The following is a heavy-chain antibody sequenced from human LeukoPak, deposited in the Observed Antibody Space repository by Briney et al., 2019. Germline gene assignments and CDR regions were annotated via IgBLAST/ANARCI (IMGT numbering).Heavy chain of an antibody. J-gene: IGHJ3*02. V-gene: IGHV3-21*04. CDR3: AKGYYDSSGYPQEFDI. CDR1: GFTFSSYS. Sequence: GGSLRLSCAASGFTFSSYSMNWVRQAPGKGLEWVSSISSSSSYIYYADSVKGRFTISRDNSKNSLYLQMNSLRTEDTALYYCAKGYYDSSGYPQEFDIWGQGTMVTVSS. CDR2: ISSSSSYI. D-gene: IGHD3-22*01.